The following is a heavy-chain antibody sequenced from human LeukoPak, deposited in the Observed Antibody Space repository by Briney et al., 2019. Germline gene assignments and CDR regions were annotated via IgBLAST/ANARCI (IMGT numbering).Heavy chain of an antibody. CDR2: IYSGGST. J-gene: IGHJ6*03. Sequence: TGGSLRLSCAASGFTVSSNYMSWVRQAPGKGLEWVSVIYSGGSTYYADSVKGRFTISRDNSKNTLYLQMNSLRAEDTAVYYCARSCSYCSSTYYMDVWGKGTTVTVS. CDR3: ARSCSYCSSTYYMDV. V-gene: IGHV3-53*01. D-gene: IGHD2-2*01. CDR1: GFTVSSNY.